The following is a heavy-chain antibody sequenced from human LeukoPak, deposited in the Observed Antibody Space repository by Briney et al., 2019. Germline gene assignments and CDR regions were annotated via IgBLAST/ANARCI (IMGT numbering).Heavy chain of an antibody. Sequence: GGSLRLSCAASGFTFSSYAMSWVRQAPGKGLEWVSAISGSGGSTSYAQKFQGRVTMTRDTSTSTVYMELSSLRSEDTAVYYCARDGEWELLRNNWFDPWGQGTLVTVSS. CDR3: ARDGEWELLRNNWFDP. D-gene: IGHD1-26*01. J-gene: IGHJ5*02. V-gene: IGHV3-23*01. CDR1: GFTFSSYA. CDR2: ISGSGGST.